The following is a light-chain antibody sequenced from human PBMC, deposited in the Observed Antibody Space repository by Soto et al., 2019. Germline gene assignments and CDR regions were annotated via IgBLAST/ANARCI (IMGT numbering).Light chain of an antibody. Sequence: QSALTQPSSVSGSPGQSITISCTGTSSDVGRYHYVSWYQQHPGKAPKLMIYEVSNRPSGVANRFSGSKSGNTASLTISGLQAEDEAYYYCSSYTNSTTQVFGGGTELTVL. V-gene: IGLV2-14*01. CDR1: SSDVGRYHY. CDR2: EVS. CDR3: SSYTNSTTQV. J-gene: IGLJ3*02.